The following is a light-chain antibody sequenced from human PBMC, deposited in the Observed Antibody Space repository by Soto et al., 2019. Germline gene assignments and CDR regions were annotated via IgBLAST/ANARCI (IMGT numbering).Light chain of an antibody. CDR3: RQSYSTPGT. V-gene: IGKV1-39*01. J-gene: IGKJ1*01. CDR1: QSISSY. Sequence: DIQMTQSPSSLSASVGDRVTITCRARQSISSYLNWYQQKPGKAPKLLIYAASSLQSGVPSRFSGSGSGTDFTLTISSLQTEDFATYYFRQSYSTPGTFGQGTKVEIK. CDR2: AAS.